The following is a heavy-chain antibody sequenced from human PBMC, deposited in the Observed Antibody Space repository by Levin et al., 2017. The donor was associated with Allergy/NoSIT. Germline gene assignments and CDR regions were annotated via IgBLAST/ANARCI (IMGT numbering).Heavy chain of an antibody. Sequence: QPGESLKISCEVSGFSFSSHYLSWVRQAPGKGLEWVANINKDGSERYYLDSVKGRFTISRDNGRNSLYLQINSLRAEDTAVYYCVRVISVPRHDAFDVWGRGTMVTVSS. CDR2: INKDGSER. D-gene: IGHD6-19*01. CDR1: GFSFSSHY. V-gene: IGHV3-7*04. J-gene: IGHJ3*01. CDR3: VRVISVPRHDAFDV.